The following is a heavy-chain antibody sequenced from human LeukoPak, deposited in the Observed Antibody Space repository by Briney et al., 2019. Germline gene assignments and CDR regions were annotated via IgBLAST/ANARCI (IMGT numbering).Heavy chain of an antibody. CDR2: ISAYNGNT. D-gene: IGHD1-7*01. J-gene: IGHJ4*02. CDR1: GYTFTSYG. V-gene: IGHV1-18*01. CDR3: ARVNNVVTGTYSARDYFDY. Sequence: ASVKVSCKASGYTFTSYGISWVRQAPGQGLEWMGWISAYNGNTNYAQKLQGRVTMTTDTSTSTAYMELRSLRSDDTAVYYCARVNNVVTGTYSARDYFDYWGQGTLVTVSS.